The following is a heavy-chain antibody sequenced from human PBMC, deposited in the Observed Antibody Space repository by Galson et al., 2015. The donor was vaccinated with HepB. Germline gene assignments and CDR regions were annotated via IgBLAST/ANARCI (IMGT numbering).Heavy chain of an antibody. CDR3: ARQSGWLVGYYYGMDV. V-gene: IGHV3-33*01. CDR2: IWYDGSNK. Sequence: SLRLSCAASGFTFSSYGMHWVRQAPGKGLEWVAVIWYDGSNKYYADSVKGRFTISRDNSKNTLYLQMNSLRAEDTAVYYCARQSGWLVGYYYGMDVWGQGTTVTVSS. D-gene: IGHD6-19*01. J-gene: IGHJ6*02. CDR1: GFTFSSYG.